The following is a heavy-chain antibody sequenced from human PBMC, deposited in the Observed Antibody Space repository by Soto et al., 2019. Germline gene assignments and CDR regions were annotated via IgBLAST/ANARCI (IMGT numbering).Heavy chain of an antibody. Sequence: EVHLVESGGGLVQPGGSLRLSCAASGFTFSSYSLNWVRQAPGKGLEWVSYITSSGTTVYYADSVRGRFTISRDNAKNSLYLQMNSLRDDDTAVYYCARGSSTWAYYFEFWGQGTLVTVSS. CDR3: ARGSSTWAYYFEF. CDR1: GFTFSSYS. CDR2: ITSSGTTV. V-gene: IGHV3-48*02. D-gene: IGHD6-13*01. J-gene: IGHJ4*02.